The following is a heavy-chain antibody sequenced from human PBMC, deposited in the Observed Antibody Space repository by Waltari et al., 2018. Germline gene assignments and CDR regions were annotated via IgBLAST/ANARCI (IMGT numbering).Heavy chain of an antibody. CDR2: MNPNSGNT. J-gene: IGHJ4*02. V-gene: IGHV1-8*01. CDR1: GYTFTLYD. Sequence: QVQLVQSGAEVMTPGASVQVSCKASGYTFTLYDINWVRQATGTRLEWMGWMNPNSGNTGYAQKFQGRVTMTRNTSISTAYMELSSLRSEDTAVYYCARGSDSLLGYWGQGTLVTVSS. CDR3: ARGSDSLLGY. D-gene: IGHD2-8*02.